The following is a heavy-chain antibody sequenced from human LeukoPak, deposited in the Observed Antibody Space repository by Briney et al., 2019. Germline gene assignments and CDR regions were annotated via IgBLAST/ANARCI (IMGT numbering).Heavy chain of an antibody. CDR2: IIWDGGST. CDR1: GFTFDDYA. D-gene: IGHD5-12*01. J-gene: IGHJ6*03. CDR3: AKDVGGLRHGYYMDV. Sequence: GGSLRLSCAASGFTFDDYAMHWVRQAPGKGLEWVSLIIWDGGSTYYADSVKGRFTISRDNSKNSLYLQMNSLRAEDPALYYGAKDVGGLRHGYYMDVWGKGTTVTVSS. V-gene: IGHV3-43D*03.